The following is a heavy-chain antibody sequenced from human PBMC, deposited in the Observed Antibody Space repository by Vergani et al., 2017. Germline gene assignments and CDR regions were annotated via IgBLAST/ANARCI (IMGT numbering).Heavy chain of an antibody. V-gene: IGHV1-69*14. CDR2: IIPIFGTA. Sequence: QVQLVQSGAEVKKPGSSVKVSCKASGGTFSSYAISWVRQAPGQGLEWMGRIIPIFGTANYAQQFQGRVTITADNSTSTAYMELSSLRSEDTAVYYCARAWGTAPTDSYFDYWGQGTLVTVSS. J-gene: IGHJ4*02. CDR3: ARAWGTAPTDSYFDY. D-gene: IGHD3-16*01. CDR1: GGTFSSYA.